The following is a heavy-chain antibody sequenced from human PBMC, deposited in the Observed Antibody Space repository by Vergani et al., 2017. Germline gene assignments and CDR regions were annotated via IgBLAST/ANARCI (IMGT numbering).Heavy chain of an antibody. D-gene: IGHD3-16*01. CDR3: VKDNDYDADGPFDL. J-gene: IGHJ2*01. CDR2: IDRNYGV. Sequence: EVQVVESGGGLIKPGGSLRLSCVVSGITFKNAWINWVRQAPGKGLEWVSGIDRNYGVKNGNSFEGRFSISRDNAKKAVFLQMNNLRHEDTALYFCVKDNDYDADGPFDLWGSGTLVTVSS. CDR1: GITFKNAW. V-gene: IGHV3-69-1*02.